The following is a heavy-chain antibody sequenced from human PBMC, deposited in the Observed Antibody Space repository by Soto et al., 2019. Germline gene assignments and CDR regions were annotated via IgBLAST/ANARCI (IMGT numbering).Heavy chain of an antibody. CDR1: GFSLSDARLG. Sequence: HVTLEESGPVVVKPTETLTLTCSVSGFSLSDARLGVSWIRQPPGRALEWLAHILSNDEKSYRKSPTTRLTISKDTSKSQVVLTMTNVDPMDTATYYCAQISGTYLLDYWSQGTLVTVSS. V-gene: IGHV2-26*01. CDR3: AQISGTYLLDY. J-gene: IGHJ4*02. D-gene: IGHD1-26*01. CDR2: ILSNDEK.